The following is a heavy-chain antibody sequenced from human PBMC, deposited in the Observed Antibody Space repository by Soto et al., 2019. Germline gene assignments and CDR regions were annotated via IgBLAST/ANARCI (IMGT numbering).Heavy chain of an antibody. D-gene: IGHD2-15*01. Sequence: LRLSCAASGFTFSSYSMNGVRQAPGKGLEWVSSISSSSSYIYYADSVKGRFTISRDNAKNSLYLQMNSLRAEDTAVYYCARDPLLGGAFDIWGQGTMVTVSS. CDR2: ISSSSSYI. V-gene: IGHV3-21*01. J-gene: IGHJ3*02. CDR1: GFTFSSYS. CDR3: ARDPLLGGAFDI.